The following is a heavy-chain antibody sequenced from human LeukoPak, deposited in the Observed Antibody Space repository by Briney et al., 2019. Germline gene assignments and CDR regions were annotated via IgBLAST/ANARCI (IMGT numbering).Heavy chain of an antibody. D-gene: IGHD5-24*01. J-gene: IGHJ4*02. V-gene: IGHV3-21*01. CDR1: GFTFSSYS. CDR2: IGSSSSYI. Sequence: PGGSLRLSCAASGFTFSSYSMNWVRQAPGKGLEWVSSIGSSSSYIYYADSVKGRFTISRDNAKNSLYLQMNSLRAEDTAVYYCARDRRMARKEFDYWGQGTLVTVSS. CDR3: ARDRRMARKEFDY.